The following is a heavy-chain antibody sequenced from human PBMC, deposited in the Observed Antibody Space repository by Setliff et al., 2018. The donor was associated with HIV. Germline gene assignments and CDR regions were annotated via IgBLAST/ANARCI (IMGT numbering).Heavy chain of an antibody. J-gene: IGHJ6*03. D-gene: IGHD2-2*01. Sequence: ASVKVSCKASGYTFSAYYMHWVRQAPGQGLEWMGWINPNSGGTNYAQKFQGRVTMTRDTSISTAYMELSRLRSDDTAVYYCARDRGEVPCSGTSCYVYYYMDVWGKGTTVTVSS. CDR3: ARDRGEVPCSGTSCYVYYYMDV. CDR2: INPNSGGT. CDR1: GYTFSAYY. V-gene: IGHV1-2*02.